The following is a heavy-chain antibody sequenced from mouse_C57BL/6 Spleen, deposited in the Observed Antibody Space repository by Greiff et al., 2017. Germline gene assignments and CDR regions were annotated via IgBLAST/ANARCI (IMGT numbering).Heavy chain of an antibody. CDR1: GFTFSSYA. V-gene: IGHV5-4*01. J-gene: IGHJ4*01. Sequence: EVMLVESGGGLVKPGGSLKLSCAASGFTFSSYAMSWVRQTPEKRLEWVATISDGGSYTYYPDNVKGRFTISRDNAKNNLYLQMSHLKSEDTAMYYCARDLYGAMDYWGQGTSVTVSS. D-gene: IGHD1-2*01. CDR3: ARDLYGAMDY. CDR2: ISDGGSYT.